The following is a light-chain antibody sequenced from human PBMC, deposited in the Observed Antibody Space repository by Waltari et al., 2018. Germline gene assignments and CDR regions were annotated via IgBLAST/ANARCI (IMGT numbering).Light chain of an antibody. CDR1: SSNVGGYNY. CDR3: CSYAGSFTLL. Sequence: QSALTQPRSVSGSPGQSVTISCTGTSSNVGGYNYVSWYQQHPGKAPKLLIYDIPQRPSGVPDRFSGSRSGNTASLTISGLQADDEADYYCCSYAGSFTLLFGGGTRVTVL. CDR2: DIP. V-gene: IGLV2-11*01. J-gene: IGLJ2*01.